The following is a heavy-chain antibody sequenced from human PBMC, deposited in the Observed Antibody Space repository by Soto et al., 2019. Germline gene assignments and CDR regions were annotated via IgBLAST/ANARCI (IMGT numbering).Heavy chain of an antibody. Sequence: EVQLVESGGGLIQPGGSLRLSCVVSGFTVSSTNYMSWVRQAPGKGLEWVSGIYSGGTTHYADSVKGRFTISRDNSKNTLYLQMNSLRAEDTAIYSCHGYGYWGQGTLVAVSS. V-gene: IGHV3-53*01. CDR1: GFTVSSTNY. D-gene: IGHD5-12*01. CDR3: HGYGY. CDR2: IYSGGTT. J-gene: IGHJ4*02.